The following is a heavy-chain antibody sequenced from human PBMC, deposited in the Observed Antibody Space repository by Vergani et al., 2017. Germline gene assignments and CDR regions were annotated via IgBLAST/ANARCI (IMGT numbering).Heavy chain of an antibody. CDR3: ARQGPYYDLLSAFDC. Sequence: QVQLVESGGGVVQPGRSLRLSCAASGFTFSSYGMHWVRQAPGKGLEWVAVISYDGSNKYYADSVKGRFTSSRDNSKNTLYLQMTSLRAEDTAVYYCARQGPYYDLLSAFDCWGQGTMVTVSS. D-gene: IGHD3-3*01. J-gene: IGHJ3*01. CDR1: GFTFSSYG. CDR2: ISYDGSNK. V-gene: IGHV3-30*03.